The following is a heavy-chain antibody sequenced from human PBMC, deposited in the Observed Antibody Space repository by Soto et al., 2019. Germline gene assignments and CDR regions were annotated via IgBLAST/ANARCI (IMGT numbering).Heavy chain of an antibody. D-gene: IGHD2-2*01. J-gene: IGHJ6*03. Sequence: SETLSLTCAVYGGSFSGYYWSWIRQPPGKGLEWIGEINHSGSTNYNPSLKSRVTISVDTSKNQFSLKLSSVTAADTAVYYCASRLVPAAIDPGYYYYYMDVWGKGTTVTVSS. CDR2: INHSGST. CDR3: ASRLVPAAIDPGYYYYYMDV. CDR1: GGSFSGYY. V-gene: IGHV4-34*01.